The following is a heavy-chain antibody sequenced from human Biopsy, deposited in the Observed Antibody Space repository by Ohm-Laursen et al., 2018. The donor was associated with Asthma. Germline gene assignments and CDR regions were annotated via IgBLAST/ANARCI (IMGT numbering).Heavy chain of an antibody. D-gene: IGHD4-17*01. V-gene: IGHV1-24*01. CDR3: ASDFPKDYVRYNFQF. CDR2: HDHEEGGT. J-gene: IGHJ4*02. Sequence: SVKVSCKLSGYSLTDLSMHWVRQAPGQGLEWMGGHDHEEGGTVNARRFQGRVTMTEDTSTDTAYVGLSSLSSDDTAVYYCASDFPKDYVRYNFQFWGQGTLVTVSS. CDR1: GYSLTDLS.